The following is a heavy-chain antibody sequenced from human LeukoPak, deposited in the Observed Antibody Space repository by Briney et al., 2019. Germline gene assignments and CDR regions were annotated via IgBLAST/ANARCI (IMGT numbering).Heavy chain of an antibody. J-gene: IGHJ4*02. CDR1: GFTFSSYA. Sequence: PGGSLRLSCAASGFTFSSYAMSWVRQAPGKGLEWVSATSGSGGSTYYADSVKGRFTISRDNSKNTLYLQMNSLRAEDTAVYYCAKRSVGATNYFDYWGQGTLVTVSS. D-gene: IGHD1-26*01. CDR2: TSGSGGST. V-gene: IGHV3-23*01. CDR3: AKRSVGATNYFDY.